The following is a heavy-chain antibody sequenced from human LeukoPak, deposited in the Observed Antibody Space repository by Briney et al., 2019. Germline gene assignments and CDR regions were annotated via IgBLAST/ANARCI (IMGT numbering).Heavy chain of an antibody. D-gene: IGHD5-12*01. CDR1: GGSISSYY. Sequence: SETLSLTCTVSGGSISSYYWSWIRQPAGKGLEWIGRIYTSGSTNYNPSLKSRVTISVDTSKNQFSLKLSSVTAADTAVYYCARGGSGYDFHSNEYYFDYWGQGTLVTVSS. CDR2: IYTSGST. CDR3: ARGGSGYDFHSNEYYFDY. V-gene: IGHV4-4*07. J-gene: IGHJ4*02.